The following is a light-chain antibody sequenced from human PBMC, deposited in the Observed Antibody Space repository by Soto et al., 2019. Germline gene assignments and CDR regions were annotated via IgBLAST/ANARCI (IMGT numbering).Light chain of an antibody. CDR2: LNSDGSH. J-gene: IGLJ3*02. CDR1: SGHSSYA. Sequence: QAVLTQSPSASASLGASVKLTCTLSSGHSSYAIAWPQHQPEKGPRYLMKLNSDGSHSKGDGIHDRFSGSSCGAERYLTISSLQYEDDDDSCCPNWGTGIWVFGPGTKLTVL. CDR3: PNWGTGIWV. V-gene: IGLV4-69*01.